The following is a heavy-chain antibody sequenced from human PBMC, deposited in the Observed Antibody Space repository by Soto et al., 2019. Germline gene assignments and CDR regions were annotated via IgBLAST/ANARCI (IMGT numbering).Heavy chain of an antibody. V-gene: IGHV3-7*01. J-gene: IGHJ4*02. Sequence: GGSLRLSCAASGFTISSYWMTWVRQAPGRGLEWVANIREDGNEIYYVDSVKGRFTISRDNAKNSLYLQMSSLRAEDTAVYYCATGWAAHDYWGQGTLVTVSS. CDR2: IREDGNEI. CDR3: ATGWAAHDY. D-gene: IGHD6-25*01. CDR1: GFTISSYW.